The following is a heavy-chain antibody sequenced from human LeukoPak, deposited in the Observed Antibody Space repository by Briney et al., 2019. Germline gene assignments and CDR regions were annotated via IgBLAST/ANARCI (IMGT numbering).Heavy chain of an antibody. V-gene: IGHV3-23*01. CDR3: SITIPSFDY. D-gene: IGHD3-3*01. Sequence: PGGSLRLSCVVSGFTASDFDMSWVRQAPGKGLQWVSAIRDRGGNTYYSDSVKGRFTMSGDNSKNTLYLQMNSLRAEDTAVYYCSITIPSFDYWGQGTLVTVSS. CDR1: GFTASDFD. J-gene: IGHJ4*02. CDR2: IRDRGGNT.